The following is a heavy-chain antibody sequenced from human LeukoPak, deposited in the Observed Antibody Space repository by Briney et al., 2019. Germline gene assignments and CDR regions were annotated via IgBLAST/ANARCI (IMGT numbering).Heavy chain of an antibody. CDR1: GFTFSSYG. D-gene: IGHD2-2*01. Sequence: GGSLRLSCAASGFTFSSYGMHWVRQAPAKGLEWVAVIWDDGSHKYYADSVKGRFTISRDNSNNTLYLQMNILSTGDTAVYYCAKDRSSGPAAYYFDQWGQGTLVTVSS. V-gene: IGHV3-30*02. CDR2: IWDDGSHK. J-gene: IGHJ4*02. CDR3: AKDRSSGPAAYYFDQ.